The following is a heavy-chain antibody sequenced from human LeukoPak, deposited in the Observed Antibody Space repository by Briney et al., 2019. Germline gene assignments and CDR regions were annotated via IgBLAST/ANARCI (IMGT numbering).Heavy chain of an antibody. Sequence: GGSLRLSCAASGFTFSSYSMNWVRQAPGKGLEWVSSISSSSSYIYYVDSVKGRFTISRDNAKNSLYLQMNSLRAEDTAVYYCARHGFGVFEGYWGQGTLVTVSS. V-gene: IGHV3-21*04. CDR3: ARHGFGVFEGY. CDR1: GFTFSSYS. J-gene: IGHJ4*02. D-gene: IGHD3-10*01. CDR2: ISSSSSYI.